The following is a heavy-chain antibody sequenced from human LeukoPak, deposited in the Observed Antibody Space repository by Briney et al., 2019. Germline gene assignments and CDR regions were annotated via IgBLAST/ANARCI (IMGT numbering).Heavy chain of an antibody. CDR3: AISINSGYDYDAFDI. CDR2: IRYDGSNK. D-gene: IGHD5-12*01. Sequence: GGSLRLSCAASGFTFSSYGMHWVRQAPGKGLEWVAFIRYDGSNKYYADSVKGRFTISRDNSKNTLYLQMNSLRAEDTAVYYCAISINSGYDYDAFDIWGQGTMVTVSS. CDR1: GFTFSSYG. J-gene: IGHJ3*02. V-gene: IGHV3-30*02.